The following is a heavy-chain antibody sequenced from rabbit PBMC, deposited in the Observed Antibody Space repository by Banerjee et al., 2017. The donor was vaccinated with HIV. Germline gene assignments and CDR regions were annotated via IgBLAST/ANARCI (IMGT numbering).Heavy chain of an antibody. CDR1: GFSFSSNYYY. D-gene: IGHD4-1*01. CDR2: IGTGSGNT. J-gene: IGHJ4*01. V-gene: IGHV1S45*01. CDR3: ARDLAGVIGWNFNL. Sequence: QEQLEESGGDLVKPEGSLTLTCTASGFSFSSNYYYICWVRQAPGKGLEWIGYIGTGSGNTYYANWAKGRFTISKTSSTTVTLQMTSLTAADTATYFCARDLAGVIGWNFNLWGPGTLVTVS.